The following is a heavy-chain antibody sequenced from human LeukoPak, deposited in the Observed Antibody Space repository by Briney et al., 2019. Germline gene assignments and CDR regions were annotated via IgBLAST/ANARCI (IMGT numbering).Heavy chain of an antibody. CDR2: ISYSGST. J-gene: IGHJ4*02. D-gene: IGHD5-24*01. CDR1: GGSISSHY. CDR3: ARGYSYFDY. Sequence: PSETLSLTCTVSGGSISSHYWIWLRQPPGKGLEWIGYISYSGSTNYNPSLKSRVTISVDTSKNQFSLKLSSVTAADTAVYYCARGYSYFDYWGQGTLVTVSS. V-gene: IGHV4-59*11.